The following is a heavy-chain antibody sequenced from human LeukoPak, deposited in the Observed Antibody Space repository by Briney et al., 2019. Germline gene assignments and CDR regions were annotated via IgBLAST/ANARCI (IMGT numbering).Heavy chain of an antibody. Sequence: PGGSLRLSCAASGFTFRSYSMNWVRQAPGKGLEWVSSISSSSGYIYYADSVKGRFTISRDNAKNSLYLQMNSLRAEDTAVYYCARDSSSSNLNWFDPWGQGTLVTVSS. V-gene: IGHV3-21*01. J-gene: IGHJ5*02. CDR2: ISSSSGYI. CDR3: ARDSSSSNLNWFDP. CDR1: GFTFRSYS. D-gene: IGHD6-6*01.